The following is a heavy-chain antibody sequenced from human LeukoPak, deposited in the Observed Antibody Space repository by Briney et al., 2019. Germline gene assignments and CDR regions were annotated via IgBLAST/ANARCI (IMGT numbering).Heavy chain of an antibody. V-gene: IGHV4-38-2*02. CDR1: GYSISSGYY. D-gene: IGHD3-22*01. CDR2: IYHSGST. J-gene: IGHJ4*02. Sequence: SETLSLTCTVSGYSISSGYYWGWIRQPPGKGLEWIGSIYHSGSTYYNPSLKSRVTISVDTSKNQSSLKLSSVTAADTAVYYCARVVITLAFDYWGQGTLVTVSS. CDR3: ARVVITLAFDY.